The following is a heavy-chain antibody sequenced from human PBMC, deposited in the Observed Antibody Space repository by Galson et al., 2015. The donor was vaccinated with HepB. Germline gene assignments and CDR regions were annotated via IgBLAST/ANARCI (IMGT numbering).Heavy chain of an antibody. CDR3: ARDITGTTRYGGNYYYYYGMDV. CDR1: GGSISSYY. J-gene: IGHJ6*02. D-gene: IGHD1-7*01. Sequence: SETLSLTCTVSGGSISSYYWSWIRQPPGKGLEWIGYIYYSGSTNYNPSLKSRVTISVDTSKNQFSLKLSSVTAADTAVYYCARDITGTTRYGGNYYYYYGMDVWGQGTTVTVSS. V-gene: IGHV4-59*01. CDR2: IYYSGST.